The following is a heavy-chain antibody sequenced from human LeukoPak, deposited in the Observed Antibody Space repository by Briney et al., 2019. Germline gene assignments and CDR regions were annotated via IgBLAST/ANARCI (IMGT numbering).Heavy chain of an antibody. D-gene: IGHD3-22*01. CDR3: ARTARDYYDSSGYYFDY. V-gene: IGHV4-39*01. CDR1: GGPISSSSYY. J-gene: IGHJ4*02. Sequence: PSETLSLTCTVSGGPISSSSYYWGWIRQPPGKGLEWIGSIYYSGSTYYNPSLKSRVTISVDTSKNQFSLKLSSVTAADTAVYYCARTARDYYDSSGYYFDYWGQGTLVTVSS. CDR2: IYYSGST.